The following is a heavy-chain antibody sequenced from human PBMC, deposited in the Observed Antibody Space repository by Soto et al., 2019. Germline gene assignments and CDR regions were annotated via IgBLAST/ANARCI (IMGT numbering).Heavy chain of an antibody. CDR3: VRPRSATSSVAFDI. Sequence: WTWIRQPPGKGLEWIGYVYYIGTTNYNPSLNSRVTMSLDTAKNQISLKLTSVTAADTAVYYCVRPRSATSSVAFDIWGRGTMVTVSS. CDR2: VYYIGTT. V-gene: IGHV4-59*08. J-gene: IGHJ3*02. D-gene: IGHD6-6*01.